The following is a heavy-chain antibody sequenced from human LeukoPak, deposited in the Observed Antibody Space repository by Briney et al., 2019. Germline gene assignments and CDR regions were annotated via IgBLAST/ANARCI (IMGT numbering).Heavy chain of an antibody. V-gene: IGHV3-23*01. CDR2: ISGSGGST. D-gene: IGHD5-18*01. Sequence: PGGSLRLSCAASGFTFSSYAMSWVRQAPGKGLEWVSAISGSGGSTYYADSVKGRFTISRDNSKNTLYLQMNSLRAEVTAVYYCAKKDTAMVKFDYWGQGTLVTVSS. J-gene: IGHJ4*02. CDR1: GFTFSSYA. CDR3: AKKDTAMVKFDY.